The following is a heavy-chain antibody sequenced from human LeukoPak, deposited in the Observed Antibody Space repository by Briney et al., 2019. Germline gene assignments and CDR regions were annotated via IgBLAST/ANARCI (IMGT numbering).Heavy chain of an antibody. CDR2: ISWSSGSI. V-gene: IGHV3-9*01. CDR3: ATDGAATYYYGMDV. D-gene: IGHD2-15*01. Sequence: PGGSLRLSCAASGFTFDDYAMHWVRQAPGQGLEWVSGISWSSGSIGYADSVKGRFTISRDNAKNSLYLQMNSLRAEDTALYYCATDGAATYYYGMDVRGQGTTVTV. CDR1: GFTFDDYA. J-gene: IGHJ6*02.